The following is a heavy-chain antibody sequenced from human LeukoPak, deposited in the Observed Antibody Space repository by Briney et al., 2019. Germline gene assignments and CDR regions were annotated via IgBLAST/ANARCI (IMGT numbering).Heavy chain of an antibody. CDR1: GGSISSYY. CDR3: ARGGWSLDF. Sequence: PSETLSLTCTVSGGSISSYYWSWIRQPPGKGLEWIGYIYYSGSSDFNPSLKSRVTMSLASTENQLSLKVTSVTAADTAVYYCARGGWSLDFWGQGTLVTVSS. CDR2: IYYSGSS. J-gene: IGHJ4*02. V-gene: IGHV4-59*01.